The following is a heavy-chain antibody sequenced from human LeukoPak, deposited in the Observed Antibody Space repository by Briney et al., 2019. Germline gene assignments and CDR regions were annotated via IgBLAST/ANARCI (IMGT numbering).Heavy chain of an antibody. CDR1: GGSISSSSYY. CDR3: ARLYYYDSSGYSY. CDR2: IYYSGST. V-gene: IGHV4-39*01. Sequence: PSETLSLTCTVSGGSISSSSYYWGWIRQPPGKGLEWIGSIYYSGSTYYNPSLKSRVTISVDTSKNQFSLKLSSVTAADTAVYYCARLYYYDSSGYSYWGQGTLVTVSS. J-gene: IGHJ4*02. D-gene: IGHD3-22*01.